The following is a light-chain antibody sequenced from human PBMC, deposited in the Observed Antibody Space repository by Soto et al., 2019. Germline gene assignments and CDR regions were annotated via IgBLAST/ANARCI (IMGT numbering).Light chain of an antibody. CDR3: SSYTSSTTLVL. Sequence: QSALTQPASVSGSPGQSITISCTGTSSDVGGYNYVSWYQQHPGKAPKHMIYEVSNRPSGVSNRFSGFKSGNTASLTISGLQAEDEADYYCSSYTSSTTLVLFGGGTKVTVL. J-gene: IGLJ2*01. CDR2: EVS. V-gene: IGLV2-14*01. CDR1: SSDVGGYNY.